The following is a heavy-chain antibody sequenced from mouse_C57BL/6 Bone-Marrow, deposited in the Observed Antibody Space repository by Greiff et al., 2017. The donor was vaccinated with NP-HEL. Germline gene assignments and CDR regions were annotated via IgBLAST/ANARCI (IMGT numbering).Heavy chain of an antibody. Sequence: QVQLKESGPELVKPGASVKISCKASGYTFTDYYINWVKQRPGQGLEWIGWIFPGSGSTYYNEKFKGKATLTVDKSSSTAYMLLSSLTSEDSAVYFCARSALGLYYFDYWGQGTTLTVSS. D-gene: IGHD3-3*01. CDR3: ARSALGLYYFDY. CDR1: GYTFTDYY. CDR2: IFPGSGST. V-gene: IGHV1-75*01. J-gene: IGHJ2*01.